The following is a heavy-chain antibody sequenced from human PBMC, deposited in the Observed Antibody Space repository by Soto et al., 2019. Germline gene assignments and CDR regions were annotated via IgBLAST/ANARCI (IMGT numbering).Heavy chain of an antibody. V-gene: IGHV3-33*01. CDR1: GFTFNTYG. D-gene: IGHD2-2*01. CDR2: IWFDGSDK. Sequence: VGSLRLSCAASGFTFNTYGMHWVRQAPGKGLEWVALIWFDGSDKYYADSVKGRFTISRDNSKSTLHLQMNSLRAEDTAVYYCARLYCSSSSCYSVGALDIRGQGTMVTVSS. J-gene: IGHJ3*02. CDR3: ARLYCSSSSCYSVGALDI.